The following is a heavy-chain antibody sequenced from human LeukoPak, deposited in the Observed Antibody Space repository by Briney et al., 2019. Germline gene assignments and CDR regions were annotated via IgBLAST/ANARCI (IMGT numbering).Heavy chain of an antibody. D-gene: IGHD3-10*01. CDR3: ASGRHGSGSKIEY. J-gene: IGHJ4*01. CDR1: GYSISSGYY. CDR2: IYHSGST. Sequence: PSETLSLTCTVSGYSISSGYYWGWIRQPPGKGLEWIGNIYHSGSTYYNPSLKGRVILSVDASKNQFSLKLSSVTAADTAVYYCASGRHGSGSKIEYWGHGTLVTVSS. V-gene: IGHV4-38-2*02.